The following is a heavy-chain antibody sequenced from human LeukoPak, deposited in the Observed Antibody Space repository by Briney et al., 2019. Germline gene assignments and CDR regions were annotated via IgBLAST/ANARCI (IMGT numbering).Heavy chain of an antibody. CDR3: ARTTTTFDD. D-gene: IGHD4-17*01. Sequence: SETLSLTCTVSGGSINSYYWSWIRQPPGKGLEWIGYISYSGTTNYSPSLSSRVTISLDTSKNQFSLKLTSVTAADTAVYYCARTTTTFDDWGQGTLVTVSS. J-gene: IGHJ4*02. CDR1: GGSINSYY. CDR2: ISYSGTT. V-gene: IGHV4-59*01.